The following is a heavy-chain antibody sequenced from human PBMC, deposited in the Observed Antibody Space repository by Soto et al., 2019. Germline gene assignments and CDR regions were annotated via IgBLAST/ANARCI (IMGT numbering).Heavy chain of an antibody. Sequence: PXETLSLPCTVSGGSFSSGSYYWSWIRQPPGKGLEWIGYIYYSGSTNYNPSLKSRVTISVDTSKNQFSLKLSSVTAADTAVYYCARAHHFYSNYESDYFDYWGQGTLVTVSS. V-gene: IGHV4-61*01. CDR3: ARAHHFYSNYESDYFDY. CDR2: IYYSGST. CDR1: GGSFSSGSYY. J-gene: IGHJ4*02. D-gene: IGHD4-4*01.